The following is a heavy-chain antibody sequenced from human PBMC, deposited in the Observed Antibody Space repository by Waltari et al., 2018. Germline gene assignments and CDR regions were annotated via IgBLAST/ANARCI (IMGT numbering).Heavy chain of an antibody. CDR3: ARGNYQSGANSDY. V-gene: IGHV1-8*03. CDR1: GYTFPSYD. CDR2: MNPNSGNT. D-gene: IGHD1-7*01. Sequence: QVQLVQSGAEVKTPGASVKVSCKASGYTFPSYDINWLRQATGQGLEWMGWMNPNSGNTGYAQKFQGRVTITRNTSISTAYMELSSLRSEDTAVYYCARGNYQSGANSDYWGQGTLVTVSS. J-gene: IGHJ4*02.